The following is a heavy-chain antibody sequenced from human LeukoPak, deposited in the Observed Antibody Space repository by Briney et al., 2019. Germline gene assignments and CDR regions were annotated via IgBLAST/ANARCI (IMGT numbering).Heavy chain of an antibody. CDR3: ARAAGYCSGGSCYLNWFDP. CDR1: GYTFTSYA. CDR2: INAGNGNT. V-gene: IGHV1-3*01. Sequence: ASVKVSCKASGYTFTSYAMHWVRQAPGQRLEWMGWINAGNGNTKYSQKFQGRATITRDTSASTAYMELSSLRSEDTAAYYCARAAGYCSGGSCYLNWFDPWGQGTLVTVSS. D-gene: IGHD2-15*01. J-gene: IGHJ5*02.